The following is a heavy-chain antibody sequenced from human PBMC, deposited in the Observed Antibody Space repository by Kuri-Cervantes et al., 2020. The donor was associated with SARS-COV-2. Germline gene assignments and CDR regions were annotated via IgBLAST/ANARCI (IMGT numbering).Heavy chain of an antibody. Sequence: GGSLRLSCAASGFTFGSYGMHWVRQAPGKGLEWVAVIWYDGSNKYYADSVKGRFTISRDNSKNTLYLQMNSLRAEDTAVYYCARDTVRGVIRYYFDYWGQGTPVTVSS. CDR3: ARDTVRGVIRYYFDY. CDR2: IWYDGSNK. J-gene: IGHJ4*02. D-gene: IGHD3-16*02. CDR1: GFTFGSYG. V-gene: IGHV3-33*08.